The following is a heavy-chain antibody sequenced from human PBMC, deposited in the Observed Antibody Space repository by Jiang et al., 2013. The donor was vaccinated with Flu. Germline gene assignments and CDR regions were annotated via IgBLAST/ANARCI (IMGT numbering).Heavy chain of an antibody. Sequence: VQLLESGGGLVQPGGSLRLSCVASGFTFSDHYMDWVRQAPGKGLEWVGRTRNKANSYTTEYAASVKGRFTISRDDSKNSLYLQMKSLKTEDTAVYYCTRAGSIAPGDLPTLEYWGQGTLVTVSS. D-gene: IGHD6-6*01. CDR3: TRAGSIAPGDLPTLEY. CDR1: GFTFSDHY. J-gene: IGHJ4*02. CDR2: TRNKANSYTT. V-gene: IGHV3-72*01.